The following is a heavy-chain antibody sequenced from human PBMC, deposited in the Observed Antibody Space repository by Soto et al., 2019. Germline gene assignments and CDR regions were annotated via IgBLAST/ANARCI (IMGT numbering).Heavy chain of an antibody. J-gene: IGHJ4*02. D-gene: IGHD3-10*01. CDR2: IFHDGTA. CDR1: GVSLTSGNW. CDR3: ARLVYDTRLNYMYFDF. V-gene: IGHV4-4*02. Sequence: PSETLSLTCAVSGVSLTSGNWWTWVRQSPQRGLEYIGEIFHDGTANYYPSFERRVAMSVDTSRNQFSLKLPSVTAADTAVYFCARLVYDTRLNYMYFDFWCPGTLVTVSS.